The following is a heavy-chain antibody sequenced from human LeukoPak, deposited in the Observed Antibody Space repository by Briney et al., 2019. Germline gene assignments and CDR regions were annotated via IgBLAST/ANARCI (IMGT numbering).Heavy chain of an antibody. CDR3: AKDSDPYYYGSGSDY. V-gene: IGHV3-30*18. D-gene: IGHD3-10*01. Sequence: GGSLRLSCAASGFTFSSYGMYWVRQAPGKGLEWVAVISYDGSNKYYADSVKGRFTISRDNSKNTLYLQMNSLRAEDTAVYYCAKDSDPYYYGSGSDYWGQGTLVTVSS. J-gene: IGHJ4*02. CDR2: ISYDGSNK. CDR1: GFTFSSYG.